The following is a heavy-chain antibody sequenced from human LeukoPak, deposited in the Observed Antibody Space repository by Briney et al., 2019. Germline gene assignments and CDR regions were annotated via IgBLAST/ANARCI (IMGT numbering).Heavy chain of an antibody. CDR3: ARALPPDGMDV. CDR1: GFTFSSYD. J-gene: IGHJ6*02. Sequence: GGSLILSCAASGFTFSSYDMHWVRQATGKGLEWVSAIGTAGDTYYPGSVKGRFTISRENAKNSLYLQMNSLRAGDTAVYYCARALPPDGMDVWGQGTTVTVSS. V-gene: IGHV3-13*01. CDR2: IGTAGDT.